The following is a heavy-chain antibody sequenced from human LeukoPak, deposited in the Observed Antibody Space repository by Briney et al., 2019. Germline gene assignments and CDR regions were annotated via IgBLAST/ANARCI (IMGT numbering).Heavy chain of an antibody. J-gene: IGHJ4*02. Sequence: GASVKVSCKAPGGTFSSYAISWARQAPGQGLEWMGGIIPIFGTANYAQKFQGRVTITADESTSTAYMELSSLRSEDTAVYYCARIPVAGTFYFDYWGQGTLVTVSS. CDR2: IIPIFGTA. D-gene: IGHD6-19*01. CDR3: ARIPVAGTFYFDY. CDR1: GGTFSSYA. V-gene: IGHV1-69*13.